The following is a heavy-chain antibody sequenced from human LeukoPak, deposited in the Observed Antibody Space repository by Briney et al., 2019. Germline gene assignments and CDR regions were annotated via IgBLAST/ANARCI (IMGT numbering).Heavy chain of an antibody. J-gene: IGHJ4*02. CDR3: ARNPPDYGDSRGDY. CDR2: ISGSGYNT. D-gene: IGHD4-17*01. Sequence: GGSLRLSCAASGFTFSNSAVNWVRQAPGKGPEWVSAISGSGYNTYYADSVVGRFTISRDNSKNTLYLQMNSLRAEDTAVYYCARNPPDYGDSRGDYWGQGTLVTVSS. CDR1: GFTFSNSA. V-gene: IGHV3-23*01.